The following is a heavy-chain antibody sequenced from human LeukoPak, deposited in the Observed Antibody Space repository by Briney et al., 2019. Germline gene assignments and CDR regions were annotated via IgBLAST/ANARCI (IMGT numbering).Heavy chain of an antibody. D-gene: IGHD3-9*01. J-gene: IGHJ4*02. V-gene: IGHV4-34*01. CDR1: GGSFSGYY. CDR2: INHSGST. CDR3: ARENLLTGYSFDY. Sequence: SETLSLTCAVYGGSFSGYYWSWIRQPPGKGLEWIGEINHSGSTNSNPSLKSRVTMSVDTSKNQFSLKLNSVTAADTAVYYCARENLLTGYSFDYWGQGTLVTVSS.